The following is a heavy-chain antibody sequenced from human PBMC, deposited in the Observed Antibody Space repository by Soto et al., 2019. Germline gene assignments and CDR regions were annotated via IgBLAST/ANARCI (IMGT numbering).Heavy chain of an antibody. CDR2: ISKSDYT. D-gene: IGHD2-2*01. J-gene: IGHJ4*02. CDR3: AREDSIIIPAVSDF. Sequence: PGGSLRLSCTFSGFAFNNYGINWVRQAPGKGLEWVSSISKSDYTYYSDSVKGRFTISRDNAKNSVSLQMNTPRVEDTAVYYCAREDSIIIPAVSDFWGQGTLVTVSS. CDR1: GFAFNNYG. V-gene: IGHV3-21*01.